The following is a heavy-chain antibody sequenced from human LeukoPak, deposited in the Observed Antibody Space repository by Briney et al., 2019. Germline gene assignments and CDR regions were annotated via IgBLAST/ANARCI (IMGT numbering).Heavy chain of an antibody. J-gene: IGHJ2*01. CDR2: IYHSGST. Sequence: PSGTLSLTCAVSGGSISSSNWWSWVRQPPGKGLEWIGEIYHSGSTNYNPSLKSRVTISVDKSKNQFSLKLSSVTAADTAVYYCARDREVRGYYGSVMYWYFDLWGRGTLVTVSS. D-gene: IGHD3-10*01. V-gene: IGHV4-4*02. CDR3: ARDREVRGYYGSVMYWYFDL. CDR1: GGSISSSNW.